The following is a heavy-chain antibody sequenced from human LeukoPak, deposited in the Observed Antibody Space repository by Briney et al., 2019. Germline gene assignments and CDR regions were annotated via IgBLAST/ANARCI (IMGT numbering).Heavy chain of an antibody. CDR1: GFSFSEYS. Sequence: VGSLRLSCAASGFSFSEYSMNWVRQAPGKGLEWVSNIRGSSSAMNYADSVKGRFTISRDNAKNSLYLEMSSLRAEDTAVYYCARDRDWSFDYWGQGTLVTVSS. D-gene: IGHD3-9*01. CDR2: IRGSSSAM. V-gene: IGHV3-48*04. CDR3: ARDRDWSFDY. J-gene: IGHJ4*02.